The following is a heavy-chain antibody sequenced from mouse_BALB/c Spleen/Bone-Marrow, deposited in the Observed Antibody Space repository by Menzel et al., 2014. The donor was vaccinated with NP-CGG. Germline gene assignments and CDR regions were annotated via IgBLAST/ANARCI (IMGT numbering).Heavy chain of an antibody. J-gene: IGHJ4*01. V-gene: IGHV1S56*01. Sequence: QVQLQQSGPELVKPGASVRISGKASGYTFTSYYIHWVKQRPGRGLEWIGWIYPVNVNTKYNEKFKGKATLTADKSSSTAYMQLSSLTSEDSAVYFCARWGNYGDYAMDYWGQGTSVTVSS. CDR1: GYTFTSYY. CDR3: ARWGNYGDYAMDY. CDR2: IYPVNVNT. D-gene: IGHD2-1*01.